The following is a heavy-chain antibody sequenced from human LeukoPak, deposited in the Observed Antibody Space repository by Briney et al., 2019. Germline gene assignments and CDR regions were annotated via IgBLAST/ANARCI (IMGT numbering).Heavy chain of an antibody. CDR3: ARVKEYCGGDCPMDV. V-gene: IGHV1-2*02. Sequence: ASVKVSCKASGYTFTGYYMHWVRQAPGQGLEWMGWINPNSGGTYYAQKLQGRVTMTSDTSISTAYMELSRLRSDDTAVYYCARVKEYCGGDCPMDVWGKGTTVTVSS. J-gene: IGHJ6*04. CDR2: INPNSGGT. D-gene: IGHD2-21*02. CDR1: GYTFTGYY.